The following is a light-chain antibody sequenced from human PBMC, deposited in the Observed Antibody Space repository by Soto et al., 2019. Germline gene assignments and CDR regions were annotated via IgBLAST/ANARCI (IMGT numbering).Light chain of an antibody. J-gene: IGLJ2*01. V-gene: IGLV2-14*03. CDR3: SSYTSSSTLV. CDR1: DSDVGGYNY. Sequence: QSALTQPASVSGSPGQSITISCTGTDSDVGGYNYVSWYQLHPGKAPKLMIYDVSNRPSGVSNRFSGSKSGNTASLTISGLQAEDEADYYCSSYTSSSTLVFGGGTKVTVL. CDR2: DVS.